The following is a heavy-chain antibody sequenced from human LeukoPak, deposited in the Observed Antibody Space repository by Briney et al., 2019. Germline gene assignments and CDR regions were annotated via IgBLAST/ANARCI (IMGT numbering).Heavy chain of an antibody. CDR1: GGSISSYY. D-gene: IGHD6-19*01. Sequence: SETLSLTCTVSGGSISSYYWSWIRQPPGKGLEWIGYIYYSGSTNYNPSLKSRVTISVDTSKNQFSLKLSSVTAADTAVYYCARDGRAAGLEYFQHWGQGTLVTVPS. J-gene: IGHJ1*01. CDR3: ARDGRAAGLEYFQH. CDR2: IYYSGST. V-gene: IGHV4-59*01.